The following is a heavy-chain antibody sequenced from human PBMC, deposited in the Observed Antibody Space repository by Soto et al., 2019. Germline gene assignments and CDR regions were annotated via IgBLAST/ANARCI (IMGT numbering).Heavy chain of an antibody. D-gene: IGHD6-13*01. CDR1: GGSISSGGYY. CDR2: IYYSGST. V-gene: IGHV4-31*03. CDR3: ARVRSGGSRWYLGP. Sequence: SETLSLTCTVSGGSISSGGYYWSWIRQHPGKGLEWIGYIYYSGSTYYNPSLKSRVTISVDTSKNQFSLKLSSVTAADTAVYYCARVRSGGSRWYLGPWGQGTLVTVSS. J-gene: IGHJ5*02.